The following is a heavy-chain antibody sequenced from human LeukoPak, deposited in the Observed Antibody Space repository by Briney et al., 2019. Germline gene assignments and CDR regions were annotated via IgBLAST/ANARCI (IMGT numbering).Heavy chain of an antibody. V-gene: IGHV3-74*01. D-gene: IGHD5-18*01. Sequence: PGGSLRLSCAVSGFTFSSYWMHWVRQAPGKGLVWVSRNRDGSSTSYADSVKRRFTISRDNTKNTLHLQMNSLRAEDTAVYYCAGGGYTYGLYWGQGDLVTVSS. J-gene: IGHJ4*02. CDR3: AGGGYTYGLY. CDR2: NRDGSST. CDR1: GFTFSSYW.